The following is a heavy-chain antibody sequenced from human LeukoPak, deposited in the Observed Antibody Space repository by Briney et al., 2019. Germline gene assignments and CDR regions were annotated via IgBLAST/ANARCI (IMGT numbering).Heavy chain of an antibody. CDR3: AKGRESGYYYDY. V-gene: IGHV3-30-3*01. Sequence: GSLRLSCAASGFTFSSYAMHWVRQAPGKGLEWVAVISYDGSNKYYADSVKGRFTISRDNSKNTLYLQMNSLRAEDTAVYYCAKGRESGYYYDYWGQGTLVTVSS. CDR2: ISYDGSNK. J-gene: IGHJ4*02. D-gene: IGHD3-22*01. CDR1: GFTFSSYA.